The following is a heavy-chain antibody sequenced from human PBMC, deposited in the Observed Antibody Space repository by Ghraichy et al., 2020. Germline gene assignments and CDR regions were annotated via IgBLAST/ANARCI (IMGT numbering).Heavy chain of an antibody. J-gene: IGHJ4*02. CDR2: IYTSGST. D-gene: IGHD1-26*01. CDR1: GGSISSYY. CDR3: ARQLKWESPIDY. V-gene: IGHV4-4*09. Sequence: SETLSLTCTVSGGSISSYYWSWIRQPPGKGLEWIGYIYTSGSTNYNPSLKSRVTISVDTSKNQFSLKLSSVTAADTAVYYCARQLKWESPIDYWGQGTLVTVSS.